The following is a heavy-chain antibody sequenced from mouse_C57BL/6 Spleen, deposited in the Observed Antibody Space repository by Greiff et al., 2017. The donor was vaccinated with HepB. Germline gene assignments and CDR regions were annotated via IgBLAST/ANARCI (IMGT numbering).Heavy chain of an antibody. V-gene: IGHV1-82*01. CDR2: IYPGDGDT. CDR1: GYAFSSSW. Sequence: QVQLQQSGPELVKPGASVKISCKASGYAFSSSWMNWVKQRPGKGLEWIGRIYPGDGDTNYNGKFKGKATLTADKSSSTAYMQLSSLTSEDSAVYFCAREGTSLYFDYWGQGTTLTVSS. CDR3: AREGTSLYFDY. J-gene: IGHJ2*01. D-gene: IGHD6-2*01.